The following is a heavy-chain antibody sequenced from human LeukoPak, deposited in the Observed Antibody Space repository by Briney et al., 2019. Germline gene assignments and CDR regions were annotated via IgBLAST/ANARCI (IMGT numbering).Heavy chain of an antibody. D-gene: IGHD2-15*01. CDR3: ARDCSGGSCYSGASY. Sequence: GGSLRLSCAASGFTFSSYSMNWVRQAPGKGLEWVSYISSSSTIYYADSVKGRFTISRDNSKNTLYLQMNSLRAEDTAVYYCARDCSGGSCYSGASYWGQGTLVTVSS. CDR2: ISSSSTI. J-gene: IGHJ4*02. V-gene: IGHV3-48*01. CDR1: GFTFSSYS.